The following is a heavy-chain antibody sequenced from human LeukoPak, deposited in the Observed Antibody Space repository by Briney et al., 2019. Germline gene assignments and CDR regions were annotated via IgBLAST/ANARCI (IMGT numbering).Heavy chain of an antibody. D-gene: IGHD3-10*01. J-gene: IGHJ4*02. CDR1: GGTFSSYA. V-gene: IGHV1-69*04. Sequence: GSSVKVSCKASGGTFSSYAISWVRQAPGQGLEWMGRIIPILGIANYAQKFQGRVTITADKSTSTAYMELSSLRSEDTAVYYCAREFGEHDPLDYWGQGTLVTVSS. CDR3: AREFGEHDPLDY. CDR2: IIPILGIA.